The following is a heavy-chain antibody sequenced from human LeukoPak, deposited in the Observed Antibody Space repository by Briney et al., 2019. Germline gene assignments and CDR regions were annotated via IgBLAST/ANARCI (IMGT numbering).Heavy chain of an antibody. CDR3: ARGEQQLVLGDWFDP. V-gene: IGHV4-34*01. CDR2: INHSGST. Sequence: SETLSLTCAVYGGSFSGYYWSWIRQPPGKGLEWIGEINHSGSTYYNPSLKSRVTISVDTSKNQFSLKLSSVTAADTAVYYCARGEQQLVLGDWFDPWGQGTLVTVSS. D-gene: IGHD6-13*01. CDR1: GGSFSGYY. J-gene: IGHJ5*02.